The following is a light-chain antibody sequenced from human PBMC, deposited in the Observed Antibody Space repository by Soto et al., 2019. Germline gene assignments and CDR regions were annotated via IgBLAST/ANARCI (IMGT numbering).Light chain of an antibody. CDR3: QQHHDFPYT. CDR2: DAS. Sequence: DIQMTQSPSSLSASVGDRVTITCQASQDIQNYINWYQHTPGKAPKLLIFDASNLQPGVASRFSGRASGTDFFLTMSSLHPEDFATYFCQQHHDFPYTFGQGTKLDIK. V-gene: IGKV1-33*01. CDR1: QDIQNY. J-gene: IGKJ2*01.